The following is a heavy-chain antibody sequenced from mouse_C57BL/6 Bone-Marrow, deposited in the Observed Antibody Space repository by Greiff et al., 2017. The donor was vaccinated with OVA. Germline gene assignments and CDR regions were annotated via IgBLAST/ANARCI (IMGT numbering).Heavy chain of an antibody. V-gene: IGHV5-6*02. CDR2: ISSGSSYP. CDR1: GFTFRSYG. D-gene: IGHD1-1*01. CDR3: ARSLITTVVATFDY. J-gene: IGHJ2*01. Sequence: EVMLVESGGDLVKPGGSLKLSCAASGFTFRSYGMSWVRQTPDKRLEWVATISSGSSYPYYPDSVKGRVTISRDNAKNTLYLQMSSLKSEDTAMYYCARSLITTVVATFDYWGQGTTLTVSS.